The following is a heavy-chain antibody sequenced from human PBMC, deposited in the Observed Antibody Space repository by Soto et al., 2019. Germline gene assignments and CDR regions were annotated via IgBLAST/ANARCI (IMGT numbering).Heavy chain of an antibody. D-gene: IGHD3-3*01. J-gene: IGHJ5*02. CDR2: VSYLGNT. V-gene: IGHV4-59*01. CDR1: GGSISTYY. CDR3: ATRITVFGLLIPPFDP. Sequence: SETLSLTCNISGGSISTYYWTWIRQSPGKGLEWIGYVSYLGNTNYNPSLKSRVTISVDTPKNQFSLNLGSVTAADTAMYYCATRITVFGLLIPPFDPWGQGTQVTVSS.